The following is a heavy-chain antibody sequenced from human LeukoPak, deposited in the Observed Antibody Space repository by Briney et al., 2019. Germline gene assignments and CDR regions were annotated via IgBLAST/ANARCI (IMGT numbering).Heavy chain of an antibody. Sequence: ASVKVSCNASGYTFTSYYMHWVRQAPGQGLEWMGIINPSGGTTSYAQKFQRRVTMTRNTSISTAYMELSSLRSEDTAVYYCARGKGRRSSSWLLFDYWGQGTLVTVSS. J-gene: IGHJ4*02. CDR1: GYTFTSYY. D-gene: IGHD6-13*01. CDR2: INPSGGTT. CDR3: ARGKGRRSSSWLLFDY. V-gene: IGHV1-46*01.